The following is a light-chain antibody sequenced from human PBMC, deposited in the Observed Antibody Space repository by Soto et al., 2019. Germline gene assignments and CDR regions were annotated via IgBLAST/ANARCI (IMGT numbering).Light chain of an antibody. Sequence: EIGMTQSPATLSVSPGERATLSCRASQSVSIKLAWYQQKPGQAPRLLIYDTSTRATGIPARFSGSGSGTEFTLAISSLQSEDFAVYYCQQYNNWPPITVGQGTRLEIK. J-gene: IGKJ5*01. CDR3: QQYNNWPPIT. CDR2: DTS. V-gene: IGKV3-15*01. CDR1: QSVSIK.